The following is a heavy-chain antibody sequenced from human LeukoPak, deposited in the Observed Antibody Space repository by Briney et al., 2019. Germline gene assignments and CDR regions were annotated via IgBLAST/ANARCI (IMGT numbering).Heavy chain of an antibody. J-gene: IGHJ4*02. CDR3: ARGGRIVGATPVLDY. CDR2: INHSGST. D-gene: IGHD1-26*01. CDR1: GDSISSYY. Sequence: SETLSLTCTVSGDSISSYYWTWIRQPPGKGLEWIGEINHSGSTNYNPSLKSRVTISVDTSKNQFSLKLSSVTAADTAVYYCARGGRIVGATPVLDYWDQGTLVTVSS. V-gene: IGHV4-34*01.